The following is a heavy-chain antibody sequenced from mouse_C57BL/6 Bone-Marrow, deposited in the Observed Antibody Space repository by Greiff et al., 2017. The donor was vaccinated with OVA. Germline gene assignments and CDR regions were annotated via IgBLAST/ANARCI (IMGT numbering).Heavy chain of an antibody. CDR2: IDPENGDT. CDR3: TDLLLRRY. Sequence: VQLQQSGAELVSPGASVKLSCTASGFNIKDDYMHWVKQRPEQGLEWIGWIDPENGDTEYASKFQGKATITADTSSNTAYLQLSSLTSEDTAVYYCTDLLLRRYWGQGTTLTVSS. CDR1: GFNIKDDY. V-gene: IGHV14-4*01. J-gene: IGHJ2*01. D-gene: IGHD1-1*01.